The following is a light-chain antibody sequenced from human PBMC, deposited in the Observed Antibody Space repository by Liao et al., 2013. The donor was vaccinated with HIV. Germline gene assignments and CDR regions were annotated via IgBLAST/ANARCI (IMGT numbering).Light chain of an antibody. V-gene: IGLV3-1*01. Sequence: SYELTQPPSVSVSPGQTASITCSGDKLGDEYASWYQQKPGQSPVLVIYQDNKRPSGIPERFSGSNSGNTATLTISGTQAMDEADYYCQAWDTTSYVVFGGGTKLTVL. CDR3: QAWDTTSYVV. CDR2: QDN. J-gene: IGLJ2*01. CDR1: KLGDEY.